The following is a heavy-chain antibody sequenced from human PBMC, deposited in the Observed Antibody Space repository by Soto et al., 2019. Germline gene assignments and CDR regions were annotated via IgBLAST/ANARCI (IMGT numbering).Heavy chain of an antibody. V-gene: IGHV3-21*01. J-gene: IGHJ4*01. D-gene: IGHD4-17*01. CDR2: ITYSSSNK. CDR3: AKDAAYGGNPFDY. CDR1: GFTFSSYS. Sequence: PGESLKISCAASGFTFSSYSMNWVRQAPGKGLEWVASITYSSSNKYYADSVKGRFTISRDNAKNTLYLQMNSLRAEDTAVYYCAKDAAYGGNPFDYWGQGTLVTVAS.